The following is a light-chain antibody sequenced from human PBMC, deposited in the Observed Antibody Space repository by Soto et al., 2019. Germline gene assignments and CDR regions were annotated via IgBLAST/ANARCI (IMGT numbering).Light chain of an antibody. CDR2: NNN. CDR3: AAWDDGLKGGV. Sequence: QSVLTQPPSASATPGQRVTISCFGSSSNIGINSVNWYQQFPGTAPKLLIHNNNQRPSGVPDRFSGSKSGTSASLAISGLQSEDEADYYCAAWDDGLKGGVFGGGTKLTVL. V-gene: IGLV1-44*01. CDR1: SSNIGINS. J-gene: IGLJ3*02.